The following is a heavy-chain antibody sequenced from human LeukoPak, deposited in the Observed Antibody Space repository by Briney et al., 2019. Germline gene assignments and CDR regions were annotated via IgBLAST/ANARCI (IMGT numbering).Heavy chain of an antibody. CDR3: ARDGFVGAADY. Sequence: PGGSLRLSCAASGFIFSGYWMNWVRQAPGKGLEGVANIKQDGSEQHYVDSVRGRFTISRANAKNSLYLQMNSLRVEDTAVYYCARDGFVGAADYWGQGTLVTVSS. V-gene: IGHV3-7*01. CDR2: IKQDGSEQ. CDR1: GFIFSGYW. J-gene: IGHJ4*02. D-gene: IGHD6-13*01.